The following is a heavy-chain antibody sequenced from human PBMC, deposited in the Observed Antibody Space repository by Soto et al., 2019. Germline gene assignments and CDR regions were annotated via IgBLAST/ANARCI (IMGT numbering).Heavy chain of an antibody. Sequence: QVQLVASGGGVVQPGRSLRLSCAAYGFAFNSYGMHWVRQAPGKGLERVAIIYYDGSKKYYAESVKGRFTISRDNSRNTVYLQMDSLGAEDTAVFYCARDGARGQTRAWGFDLGGRGTLVTVSS. J-gene: IGHJ2*01. D-gene: IGHD3-16*01. CDR2: IYYDGSKK. V-gene: IGHV3-33*01. CDR1: GFAFNSYG. CDR3: ARDGARGQTRAWGFDL.